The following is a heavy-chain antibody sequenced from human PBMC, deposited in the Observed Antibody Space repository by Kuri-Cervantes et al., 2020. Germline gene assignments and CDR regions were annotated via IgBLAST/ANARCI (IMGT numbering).Heavy chain of an antibody. CDR3: ARGRWFLDY. V-gene: IGHV4-34*01. D-gene: IGHD2-15*01. Sequence: SETLSLTCAVYGGSFSGYYWSWIRQPPGKGLEWIGEINHSGSTNYNPSPKSRVTISVDTSKNQFSLKQSTGTAADAAVHYCARGRWFLDYWGQGTLVTVSS. CDR1: GGSFSGYY. J-gene: IGHJ4*02. CDR2: INHSGST.